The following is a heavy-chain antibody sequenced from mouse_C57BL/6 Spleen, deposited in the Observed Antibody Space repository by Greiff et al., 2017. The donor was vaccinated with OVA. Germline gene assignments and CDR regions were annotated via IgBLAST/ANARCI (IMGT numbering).Heavy chain of an antibody. V-gene: IGHV14-4*01. J-gene: IGHJ4*01. CDR1: GFNIKDYY. CDR3: TTGSITPVVARAMDY. Sequence: EVQLQESGAELVRPGASVKLSCTASGFNIKDYYMHWVKQRPEQGLEWIGWIDPENGDTEYASKFQGKATITADTSSNTAYLQLSSLTSEDTAVYYCTTGSITPVVARAMDYWGQGTSVTVSS. CDR2: IDPENGDT. D-gene: IGHD1-1*01.